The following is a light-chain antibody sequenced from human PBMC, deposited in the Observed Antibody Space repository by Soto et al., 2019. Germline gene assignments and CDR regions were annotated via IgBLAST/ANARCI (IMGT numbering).Light chain of an antibody. CDR2: AAS. CDR3: QQANSFPRT. V-gene: IGKV1D-12*01. J-gene: IGKJ1*01. Sequence: DLQMTQSPSSVSASVGDRVTITCRASQAISTWLAWYQQKPGKAPKLLIYAASNLQTGVPSRFSGSGSGTDFTLPISSLQPEDFATYYCQQANSFPRTFGQGTKVEIK. CDR1: QAISTW.